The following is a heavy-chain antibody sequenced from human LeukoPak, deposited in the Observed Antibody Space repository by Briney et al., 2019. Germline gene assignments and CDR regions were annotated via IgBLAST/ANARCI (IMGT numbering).Heavy chain of an antibody. CDR2: IKEDGSEK. J-gene: IGHJ4*02. D-gene: IGHD2/OR15-2a*01. V-gene: IGHV3-7*01. CDR3: ARVGAGGGNYFRSYYDR. CDR1: GFTFSRYW. Sequence: GGSLRLSCAASGFTFSRYWMGWFRQAPVRGLEWVANIKEDGSEKNYVDSVKGRFSISRDNAENSLYLQMNSLRVEDTVMYYCARVGAGGGNYFRSYYDRWGQGTLVTVSS.